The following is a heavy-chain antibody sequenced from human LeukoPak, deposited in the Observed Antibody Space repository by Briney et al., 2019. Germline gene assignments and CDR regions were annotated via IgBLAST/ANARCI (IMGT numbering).Heavy chain of an antibody. Sequence: PGGSLGLSCSASGFTFSSYAMIWVRQAPGKGLEWVSGISGSGGSISYAGSVKGRFTISRDTSKNTLYLQMNSLRAEDTAVYYCAKGAYSSTAVYYFDYWGQGTLVTVSS. D-gene: IGHD5-18*01. V-gene: IGHV3-23*01. CDR2: ISGSGGSI. J-gene: IGHJ4*02. CDR3: AKGAYSSTAVYYFDY. CDR1: GFTFSSYA.